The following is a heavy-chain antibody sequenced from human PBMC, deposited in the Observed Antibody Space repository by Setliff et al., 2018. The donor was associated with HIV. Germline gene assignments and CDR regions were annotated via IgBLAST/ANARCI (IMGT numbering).Heavy chain of an antibody. V-gene: IGHV3-48*03. CDR1: GFSFSRYE. CDR2: ISSSGSTK. Sequence: PGGSLRLSCAASGFSFSRYEMNWVRQAPGKGLQWVSYISSSGSTKYYADSVKGRFTISRDNADNSLYLRMNSLRADDTALYYCAINYYDSSGFAFDIWGQGTMVT. CDR3: AINYYDSSGFAFDI. D-gene: IGHD3-22*01. J-gene: IGHJ3*02.